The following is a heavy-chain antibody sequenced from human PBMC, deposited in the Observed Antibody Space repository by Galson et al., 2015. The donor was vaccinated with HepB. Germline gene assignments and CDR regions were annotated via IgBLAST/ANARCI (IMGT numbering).Heavy chain of an antibody. D-gene: IGHD6-19*01. V-gene: IGHV3-23*01. CDR1: GFTFSSYA. Sequence: SLRLSCAASGFTFSSYAMNWVRQVPGKGLEWVSSISGSDGRTYYADSVKGRFTISRDNSKNTVYLQMNSLRAEDTAVYYCARRGGSSGWGDFDYWGQGSQVTVSS. J-gene: IGHJ4*02. CDR2: ISGSDGRT. CDR3: ARRGGSSGWGDFDY.